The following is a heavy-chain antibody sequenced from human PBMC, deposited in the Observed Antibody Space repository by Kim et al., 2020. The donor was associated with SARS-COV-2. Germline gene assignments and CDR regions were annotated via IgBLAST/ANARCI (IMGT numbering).Heavy chain of an antibody. V-gene: IGHV1-2*02. J-gene: IGHJ3*02. CDR1: GYTFTGYY. CDR3: ARDRGTTIFGVAGDAFDI. Sequence: ASVKVSCKASGYTFTGYYMHWVRQAPGQGLEWMGWINPNSGGTNYAQKFQGRVTMTRDTSISTAYMELSRLRSDDTAVYYCARDRGTTIFGVAGDAFDIWGQGTMVTVSS. CDR2: INPNSGGT. D-gene: IGHD3-3*01.